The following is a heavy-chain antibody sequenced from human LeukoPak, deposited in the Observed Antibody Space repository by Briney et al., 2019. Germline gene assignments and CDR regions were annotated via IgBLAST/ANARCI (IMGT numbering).Heavy chain of an antibody. CDR2: IKQDGSEK. CDR3: ARESDWSSSLEY. Sequence: HPGGSLRLSCAVSGFTFSSYWMSWVRQAPGKGREWVANIKQDGSEKYYVDSVKGRFTISRDNTKNSLYLQMNSLRAEDTAVYYCARESDWSSSLEYWGQGTLVTVSS. J-gene: IGHJ4*02. D-gene: IGHD6-6*01. V-gene: IGHV3-7*01. CDR1: GFTFSSYW.